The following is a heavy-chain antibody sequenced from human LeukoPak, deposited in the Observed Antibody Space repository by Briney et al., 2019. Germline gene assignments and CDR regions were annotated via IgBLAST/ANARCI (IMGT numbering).Heavy chain of an antibody. J-gene: IGHJ2*01. CDR1: GYTFTTHG. V-gene: IGHV1-18*01. D-gene: IGHD4-17*01. Sequence: ASVKVSCKASGYTFTTHGIAWVRQAPGQGLEWMGWISAHNGNTNYAQSLQGRVTMTTDTSTNTAYMELRSLRSDDTAVYYCARENGDEGYFDLWGRGTLVTVSS. CDR3: ARENGDEGYFDL. CDR2: ISAHNGNT.